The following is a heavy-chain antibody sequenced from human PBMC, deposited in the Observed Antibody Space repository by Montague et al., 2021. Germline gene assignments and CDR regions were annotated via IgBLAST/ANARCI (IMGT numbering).Heavy chain of an antibody. CDR3: ANNIHFDY. CDR2: ISGSGGNT. Sequence: FLRLSCAVSGFTFSLYAMNWVRQAPGKGLEWVSAISGSGGNTYYADSVKGRFTISRDNSKNTVYLQMNSLRADDTAVYYCANNIHFDYWGQGTLVTVSP. V-gene: IGHV3-23*01. J-gene: IGHJ4*02. CDR1: GFTFSLYA.